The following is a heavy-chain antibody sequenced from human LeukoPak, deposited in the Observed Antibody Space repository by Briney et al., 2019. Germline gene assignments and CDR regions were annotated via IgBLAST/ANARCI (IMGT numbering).Heavy chain of an antibody. Sequence: AGGSLRLSCAASGFTFSSYAMSWVRQAPGKGLEWVSAISGSGGSTYYADSVKGRFTISRDNSKNTLYLQMNSLRAEDTAVYYCAKAPAYSSGWYVEYWGQGTLVTVSS. CDR1: GFTFSSYA. CDR3: AKAPAYSSGWYVEY. CDR2: ISGSGGST. D-gene: IGHD6-19*01. J-gene: IGHJ4*02. V-gene: IGHV3-23*01.